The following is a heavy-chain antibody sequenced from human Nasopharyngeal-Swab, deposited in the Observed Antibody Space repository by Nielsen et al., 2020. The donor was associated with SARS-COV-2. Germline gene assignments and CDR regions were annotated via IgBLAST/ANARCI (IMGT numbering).Heavy chain of an antibody. CDR3: AKEGATGWFDP. J-gene: IGHJ5*02. CDR1: GVSITSQY. Sequence: SETLFLTCSVSGVSITSQYWSWIRQPPGKGLEWIGYISQNSGTSYNPSLKSRVTIFMDTSKNQFSLRLRSVTAADTAVYYCAKEGATGWFDPWGQGTLVTVSS. V-gene: IGHV4-59*11. CDR2: ISQNSGT.